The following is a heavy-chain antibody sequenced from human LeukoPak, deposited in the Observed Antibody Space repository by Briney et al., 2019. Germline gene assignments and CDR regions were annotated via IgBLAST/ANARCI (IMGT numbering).Heavy chain of an antibody. Sequence: GGSLRLSCAASGFTFSAYGMHWVRQAPGKGLEWVANIKQDGSEKNYVDSVKGRFTISRDNAKNSLYLQMNSLRAEDTAVYYCARDALLDSSGYYYVPLFDYWGQGTLVTVSS. CDR2: IKQDGSEK. V-gene: IGHV3-7*01. CDR1: GFTFSAYG. CDR3: ARDALLDSSGYYYVPLFDY. J-gene: IGHJ4*02. D-gene: IGHD3-22*01.